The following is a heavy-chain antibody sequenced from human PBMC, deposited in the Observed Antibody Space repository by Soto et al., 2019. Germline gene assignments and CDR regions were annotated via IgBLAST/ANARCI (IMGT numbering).Heavy chain of an antibody. J-gene: IGHJ3*01. CDR1: GDTFNSYG. Sequence: QVQLVQSGPELKKPGSSVKVSCKAPGDTFNSYGISWVRQAPGQGLEWMGGIVPMFGTTNLALKFEDRVTIAADELTTTVYMEIRGLTSEDTAVYYCARDLAAVHLWDAFEVWGHGTRVTVSS. CDR2: IVPMFGTT. D-gene: IGHD6-13*01. CDR3: ARDLAAVHLWDAFEV. V-gene: IGHV1-69*01.